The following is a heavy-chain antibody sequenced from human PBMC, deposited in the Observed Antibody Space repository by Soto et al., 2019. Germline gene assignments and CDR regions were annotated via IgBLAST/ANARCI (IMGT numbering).Heavy chain of an antibody. CDR3: AGGAKLRSGWGKIYYFDY. J-gene: IGHJ4*02. CDR2: MNPNSGNT. D-gene: IGHD6-25*01. Sequence: GASVKVSCKASGYTFTSYDINWVRQATGQGLEWMGWMNPNSGNTGYAQKFQGRVTMTRNTSISTAYMELSSLRSEDTAVYYCAGGAKLRSGWGKIYYFDYWGQGTLVTVSS. CDR1: GYTFTSYD. V-gene: IGHV1-8*01.